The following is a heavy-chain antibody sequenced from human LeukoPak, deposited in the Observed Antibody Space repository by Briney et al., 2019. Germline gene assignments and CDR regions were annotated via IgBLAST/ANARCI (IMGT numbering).Heavy chain of an antibody. CDR3: ARHPGDFTGIVNYYYMDV. CDR2: ISGSGSTT. V-gene: IGHV3-23*01. Sequence: GGSLRLSCAASGFTFSSYAMNWVRQAPGKGLEWVSAISGSGSTTYYADSVKGRFTISRDNSKNTLFLQMNSLRPEDTAVYYCARHPGDFTGIVNYYYMDVWGKGTTVTVSS. CDR1: GFTFSSYA. J-gene: IGHJ6*03. D-gene: IGHD1-26*01.